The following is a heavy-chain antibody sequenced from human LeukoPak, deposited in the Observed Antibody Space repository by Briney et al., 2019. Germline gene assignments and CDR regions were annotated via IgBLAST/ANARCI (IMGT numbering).Heavy chain of an antibody. J-gene: IGHJ4*02. V-gene: IGHV5-51*01. CDR1: GFSLTNYW. CDR2: IHTGDSDT. D-gene: IGHD6-13*01. Sequence: GESLKISCKASGFSLTNYWIAWVRQMPGKGLEWMGIIHTGDSDTRYSPSFQGQVTISADKSISTAYLQWSSLTASDTAMYYCASNLGGSSWYYFDYWGQGTLVTVSS. CDR3: ASNLGGSSWYYFDY.